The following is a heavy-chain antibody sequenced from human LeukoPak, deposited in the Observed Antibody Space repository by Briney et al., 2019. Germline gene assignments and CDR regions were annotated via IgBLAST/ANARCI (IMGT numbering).Heavy chain of an antibody. CDR3: ARGDQLLCRN. J-gene: IGHJ4*02. Sequence: SVTVSCKACRYTFTGYYMHWVRQPPGQGLEGMGWINPNSGGTNYAQKFQRWVPMTRDTSNSTAYMELSRLRSDDTAVYYCARGDQLLCRNWGQGTLVTVSS. V-gene: IGHV1-2*04. CDR1: RYTFTGYY. CDR2: INPNSGGT. D-gene: IGHD2-2*01.